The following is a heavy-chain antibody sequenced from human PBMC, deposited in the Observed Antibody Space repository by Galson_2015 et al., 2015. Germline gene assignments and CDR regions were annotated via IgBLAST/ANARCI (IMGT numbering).Heavy chain of an antibody. CDR3: ARDRSPWLLYFDS. V-gene: IGHV3-30*03. Sequence: SLRLSCAASGFGFSVYGMHWVRQAPGKGLEWMAVISYDGSEDFYADSVKGRFTMSRDNSKNTVYLQMNSLRPEDTAVYYCARDRSPWLLYFDSWGQGTLVTVSS. CDR2: ISYDGSED. D-gene: IGHD5-12*01. CDR1: GFGFSVYG. J-gene: IGHJ4*02.